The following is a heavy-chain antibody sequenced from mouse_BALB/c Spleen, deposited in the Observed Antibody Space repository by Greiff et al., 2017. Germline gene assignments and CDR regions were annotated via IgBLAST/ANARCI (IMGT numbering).Heavy chain of an antibody. Sequence: VQLQQSGTVLARPGASVKMSCKASGYSFTSYWMHWVKQRPGQGLEWIGAIYPGNSDTSYNQKFKGKAKLTAVTSASTAYMELSSLTNEDSAVYYCTRKDYYGTLDYWGQGTSVTVSS. J-gene: IGHJ4*01. V-gene: IGHV1-5*01. D-gene: IGHD1-1*01. CDR2: IYPGNSDT. CDR3: TRKDYYGTLDY. CDR1: GYSFTSYW.